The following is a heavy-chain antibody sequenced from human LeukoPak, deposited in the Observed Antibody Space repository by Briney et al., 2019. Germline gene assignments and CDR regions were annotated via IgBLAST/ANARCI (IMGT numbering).Heavy chain of an antibody. Sequence: GGSLRLSCAASGFTFSSYAMHWVRQAPGNGLEWVAVISYDGSNKYYADSVKGRFTIFRDNSKNTLYLQMNSLRAEDTAVYYCARAPRIVGAFDIWGQGTMVTVSS. CDR1: GFTFSSYA. J-gene: IGHJ3*02. CDR3: ARAPRIVGAFDI. CDR2: ISYDGSNK. D-gene: IGHD2-15*01. V-gene: IGHV3-30-3*01.